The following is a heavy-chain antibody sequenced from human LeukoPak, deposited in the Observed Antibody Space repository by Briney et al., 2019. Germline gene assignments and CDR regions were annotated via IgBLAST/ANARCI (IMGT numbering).Heavy chain of an antibody. CDR3: ARDRREWAAAGTYDY. D-gene: IGHD6-13*01. J-gene: IGHJ4*02. CDR2: TNHSGST. V-gene: IGHV4-34*01. CDR1: GGSFSGYY. Sequence: SETLSLTCAVYGGSFSGYYWSWIRQPPGKGLEWIGETNHSGSTNYNPSLKSRVTISVDTSKNQFSLKLSSVTAADTAVYYCARDRREWAAAGTYDYWGQGTLVTVSS.